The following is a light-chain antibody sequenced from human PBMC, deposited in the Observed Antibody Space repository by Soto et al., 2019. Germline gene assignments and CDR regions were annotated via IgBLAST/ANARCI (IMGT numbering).Light chain of an antibody. CDR3: QQYSNWPLLT. Sequence: APLSVSPGETFSLSCMASQSVGTNLAWYQQRPGQAPRLLIYGASTRATGISSRFSGSLSGTEHTLTISSLQSEDFAVYYCQQYSNWPLLTFCRVTKVDIK. J-gene: IGKJ3*01. V-gene: IGKV3-15*01. CDR1: QSVGTN. CDR2: GAS.